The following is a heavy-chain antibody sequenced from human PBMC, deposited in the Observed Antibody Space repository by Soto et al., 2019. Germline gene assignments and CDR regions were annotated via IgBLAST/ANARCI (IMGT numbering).Heavy chain of an antibody. V-gene: IGHV3-30*03. D-gene: IGHD5-18*01. CDR2: ISYDGSNK. CDR1: GFTFSSYG. Sequence: PVGSLRLSCAASGFTFSSYGMHWVRQAPGKGLEWVAVISYDGSNKYYADSVKGRFTISRDNSKNTLYLQMNSLRAEGTAVYYCARHGYNYGGGYFDYWGQGTLVTVSS. CDR3: ARHGYNYGGGYFDY. J-gene: IGHJ4*02.